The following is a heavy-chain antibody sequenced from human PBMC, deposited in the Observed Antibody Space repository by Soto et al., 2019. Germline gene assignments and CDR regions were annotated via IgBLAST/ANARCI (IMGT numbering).Heavy chain of an antibody. CDR3: AQAGSGQGPHPDSHYGMDF. CDR1: RFTFSSHA. Sequence: GGSLRPSRSASRFTFSSHALSWVRPAPGKGLEWVSAISGSGGSTYYADSVKGRLTISRDNSKKTLYLQMNSLRAEDTAVYLCAQAGSGQGPHPDSHYGMDFWGQRAKVTVS. J-gene: IGHJ6*02. V-gene: IGHV3-23*01. CDR2: ISGSGGST. D-gene: IGHD2-15*01.